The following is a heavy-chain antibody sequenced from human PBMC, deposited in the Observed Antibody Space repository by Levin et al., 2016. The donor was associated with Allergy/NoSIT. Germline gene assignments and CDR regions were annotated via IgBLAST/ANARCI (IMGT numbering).Heavy chain of an antibody. D-gene: IGHD1-14*01. J-gene: IGHJ6*02. CDR3: AREKGLQTGGVMDV. CDR2: ISSSRRYI. Sequence: GESLKISCAASGFTFSSYSMNWVRQAPGKGLEWVSSISSSRRYIYYADSVKGRFTISRDNAQNSLYLQMNSLRAEDTAVYYCAREKGLQTGGVMDVWGQGTAVTVSS. CDR1: GFTFSSYS. V-gene: IGHV3-21*01.